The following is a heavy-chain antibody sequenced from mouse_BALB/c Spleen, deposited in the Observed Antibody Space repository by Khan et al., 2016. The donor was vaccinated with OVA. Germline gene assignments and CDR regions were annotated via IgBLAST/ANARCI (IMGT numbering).Heavy chain of an antibody. V-gene: IGHV5-6*01. CDR3: TRLAYYYDSEGFAY. CDR1: GFTFSTYG. Sequence: EVELVESGGDLVKPGGSLKLSCTASGFTFSTYGMSWVRQTPEKRLEWVATVSTGGSYTYYPDSVKGRFTISRDNATNTLYLQMSGLKSEDTAIFYCTRLAYYYDSEGFAYWGQGTLVTVSA. J-gene: IGHJ3*01. CDR2: VSTGGSYT. D-gene: IGHD1-1*01.